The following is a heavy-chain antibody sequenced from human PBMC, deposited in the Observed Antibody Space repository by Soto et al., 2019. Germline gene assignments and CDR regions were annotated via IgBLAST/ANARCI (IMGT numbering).Heavy chain of an antibody. J-gene: IGHJ4*02. D-gene: IGHD2-21*02. CDR3: AREWRSGDSVPFDY. CDR1: GDSISSSNSY. Sequence: QVQLQESGPGLVKPSQTLSLTCTVSGDSISSSNSYWSWIRQHPGKGLEWIGYIHYRGTTAYNPSLXXXLXXSVDTSKSQFSLRLSSVTAADTAVYYCAREWRSGDSVPFDYWGQGTLVTVSS. V-gene: IGHV4-31*03. CDR2: IHYRGTT.